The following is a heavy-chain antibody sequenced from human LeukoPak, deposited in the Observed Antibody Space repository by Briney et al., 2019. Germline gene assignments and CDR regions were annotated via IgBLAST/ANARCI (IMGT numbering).Heavy chain of an antibody. D-gene: IGHD2-2*01. CDR1: GFTFSSYA. J-gene: IGHJ6*02. CDR3: AREYQLPQVGYYYYGMDV. CDR2: ISYDGSNK. Sequence: PGGSLRLSCAATGFTFSSYAMHWVRQAPGKGLEWVAVISYDGSNKYYADSVKGRFTISRDNSKNTLYLQMNSLRAEDAAVYYCAREYQLPQVGYYYYGMDVWGQGTMVTVSS. V-gene: IGHV3-30-3*01.